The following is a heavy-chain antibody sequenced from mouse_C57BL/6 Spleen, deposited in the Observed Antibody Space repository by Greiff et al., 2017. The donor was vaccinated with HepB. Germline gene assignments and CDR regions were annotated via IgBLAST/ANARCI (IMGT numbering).Heavy chain of an antibody. CDR3: ARDYYGSSWDY. CDR2: ISYDGSN. J-gene: IGHJ2*01. CDR1: GYSITSGYY. Sequence: EVKLMESGPGLVKPSQSLSLTCSVTGYSITSGYYWNWIRQFPGNKLEWMGYISYDGSNNYNPSLKNRISTTRDTSKNQFFLKLNSVTTEDTATYYCARDYYGSSWDYWGQGTTLTVSS. D-gene: IGHD1-1*01. V-gene: IGHV3-6*01.